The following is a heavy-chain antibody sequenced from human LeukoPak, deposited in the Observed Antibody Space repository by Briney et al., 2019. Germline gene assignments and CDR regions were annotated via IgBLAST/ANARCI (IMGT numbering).Heavy chain of an antibody. CDR3: ARVQRGPMADAIDS. CDR1: GGSISSSRFN. CDR2: IYYSGST. J-gene: IGHJ3*02. Sequence: SETLSLTCTVSGGSISSSRFNWGWIRQPPGKGLEWIGSIYYSGSTYYNPSLKSRVTISVDTSKNQFSLKLSSVTAADTAVYYCARVQRGPMADAIDSCGQGTMVTVSS. D-gene: IGHD2-2*01. V-gene: IGHV4-39*01.